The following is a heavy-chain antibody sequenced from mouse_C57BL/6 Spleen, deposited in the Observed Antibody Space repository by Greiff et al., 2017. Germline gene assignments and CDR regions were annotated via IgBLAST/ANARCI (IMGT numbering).Heavy chain of an antibody. Sequence: QVQLQQSGAELVKPGASVKISCKASGYAFSSYWMNWVKQRPGKGLEWIGQIYPGDGDTNYNGKFKGKATLTADKSTSTAYMQLSSLTSEDSAVYFCARPLDGYYDAMDYWGQGTSVTVSS. CDR1: GYAFSSYW. J-gene: IGHJ4*01. CDR2: IYPGDGDT. CDR3: ARPLDGYYDAMDY. V-gene: IGHV1-80*01. D-gene: IGHD2-3*01.